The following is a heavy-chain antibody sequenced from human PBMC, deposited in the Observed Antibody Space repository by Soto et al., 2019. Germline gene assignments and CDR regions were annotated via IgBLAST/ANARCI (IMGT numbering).Heavy chain of an antibody. Sequence: ASVKVSCKASGDTFSSYAISWVRQAPGQGLEWMGGIIPIFGTANYAQKFQGRVTITADESTSTAYMELSSLRSEDTAVYYCARERGPYGSSWQGSNWFDPWGQGTLVTVSS. D-gene: IGHD6-13*01. CDR1: GDTFSSYA. CDR3: ARERGPYGSSWQGSNWFDP. J-gene: IGHJ5*02. V-gene: IGHV1-69*13. CDR2: IIPIFGTA.